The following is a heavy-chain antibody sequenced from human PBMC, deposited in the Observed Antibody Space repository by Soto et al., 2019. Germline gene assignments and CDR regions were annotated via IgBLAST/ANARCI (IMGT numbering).Heavy chain of an antibody. CDR1: GFTFSNAW. V-gene: IGHV3-15*01. CDR3: TTDSGGYSYYYGMDV. J-gene: IGHJ6*02. Sequence: EVQLVESGGGLVKPGGSLRLSCAASGFTFSNAWMSWVRQAPGKGLEWVGRIKSKTDGGTTDYAAPVKGRFTISRDDSKNTPYLQMNSLKTEDTAVYYCTTDSGGYSYYYGMDVWGQGTTVTVSS. D-gene: IGHD3-22*01. CDR2: IKSKTDGGTT.